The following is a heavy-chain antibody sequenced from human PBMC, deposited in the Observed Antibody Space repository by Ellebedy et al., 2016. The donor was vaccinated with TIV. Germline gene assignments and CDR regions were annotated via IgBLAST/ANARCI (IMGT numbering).Heavy chain of an antibody. CDR3: AKARAAAYYYYYGMDV. V-gene: IGHV3-9*01. CDR2: ISWNSVSI. Sequence: SLKISCAASGFTFDDYAMHWVRQAPGKGLEWVSGISWNSVSIGYADSVKGRFTISRDNAKNSLYLQMNSLRAEDTAVYYCAKARAAAYYYYYGMDVWGQGTTVTVSS. D-gene: IGHD2-2*01. CDR1: GFTFDDYA. J-gene: IGHJ6*02.